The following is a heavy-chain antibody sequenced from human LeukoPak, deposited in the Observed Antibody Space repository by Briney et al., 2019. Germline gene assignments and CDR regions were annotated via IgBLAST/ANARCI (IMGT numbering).Heavy chain of an antibody. CDR3: AKFHVNFSSGWLRSFDY. CDR2: ISGSGGST. CDR1: GFTFSSYA. J-gene: IGHJ4*02. Sequence: GGSLRLSCAASGFTFSSYAMSWVRQAPGKGLEWVSAISGSGGSTYYADSVKGRFTISRDNSKNTLYLQMNSLRAEDTAIYYCAKFHVNFSSGWLRSFDYWAREPWSPSPQ. V-gene: IGHV3-23*01. D-gene: IGHD6-19*01.